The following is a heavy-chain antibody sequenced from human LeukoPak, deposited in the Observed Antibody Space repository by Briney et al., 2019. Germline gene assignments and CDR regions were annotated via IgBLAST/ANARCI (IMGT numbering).Heavy chain of an antibody. Sequence: GGSLRLSCAASGFIFTSYAMHWVRQAPGKGLEWVAVISYDGSNKYYADSVKGRFTVSKETSKNILYLQMNSLRVEDTAIYYCAKRGSKWGLDNWGQGTLVTVSS. CDR3: AKRGSKWGLDN. CDR2: ISYDGSNK. CDR1: GFIFTSYA. V-gene: IGHV3-33*05. D-gene: IGHD3-16*01. J-gene: IGHJ4*02.